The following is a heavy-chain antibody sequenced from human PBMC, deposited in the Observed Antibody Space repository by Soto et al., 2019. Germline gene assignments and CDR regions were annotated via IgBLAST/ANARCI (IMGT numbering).Heavy chain of an antibody. D-gene: IGHD6-13*01. J-gene: IGHJ6*02. CDR3: ARDRVAAARKAYYYYGMDV. CDR1: GYTFTSYG. V-gene: IGHV1-18*01. CDR2: ISAYNGNT. Sequence: ASVKVSCKXSGYTFTSYGISWVRQAPGQGLEWMGWISAYNGNTNYAQKLQGRVTMTTDTSTSTAYMELRSLRSDDTAVYYCARDRVAAARKAYYYYGMDVWGQGTTVTVSS.